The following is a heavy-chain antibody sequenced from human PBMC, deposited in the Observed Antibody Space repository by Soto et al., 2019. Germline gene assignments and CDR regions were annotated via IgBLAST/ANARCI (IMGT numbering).Heavy chain of an antibody. V-gene: IGHV1-46*01. CDR2: INPSGGST. Sequence: ASVKVSCKASGYTFTSYYMHWVRQAPGQGLEWMGIINPSGGSTSYAQKFQGRVTMTRDTSTSTVYMELSSLRSEDTAVYYCARDKSEMRNYDILTGYRNWFDPWGQGTLVTVSS. J-gene: IGHJ5*02. CDR1: GYTFTSYY. D-gene: IGHD3-9*01. CDR3: ARDKSEMRNYDILTGYRNWFDP.